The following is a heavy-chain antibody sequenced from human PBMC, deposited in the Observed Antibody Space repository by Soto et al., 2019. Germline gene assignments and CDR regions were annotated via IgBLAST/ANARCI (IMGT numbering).Heavy chain of an antibody. Sequence: PGKGLEWIGYIYYSGSTYYNPSLKSRVTISVDTSKNQFSLKLSSVTAADTAVYYCASFFFQAEDGIRDLRSVSAFLLNRSSDL. CDR2: IYYSGST. CDR3: ASFFFQAEDGIRDLRSVSAFLLNRSSDL. J-gene: IGHJ2*01. V-gene: IGHV4-30-4*06. D-gene: IGHD2-15*01.